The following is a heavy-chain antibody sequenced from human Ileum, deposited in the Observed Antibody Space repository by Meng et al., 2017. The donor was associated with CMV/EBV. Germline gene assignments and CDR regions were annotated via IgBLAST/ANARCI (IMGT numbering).Heavy chain of an antibody. J-gene: IGHJ4*02. CDR2: IDPSGGST. CDR3: ARGQLRYRLCLAF. CDR1: GYTFTNYY. V-gene: IGHV1-46*01. D-gene: IGHD3-9*01. Sequence: ASVKVSCKSSGYTFTNYYLHWVRQAPGQGLEWMGLIDPSGGSTTYAQNFQGRVPMTRDTSTTTVYMELKSLTSNDTAVYYCARGQLRYRLCLAFWGQGTLVTVSS.